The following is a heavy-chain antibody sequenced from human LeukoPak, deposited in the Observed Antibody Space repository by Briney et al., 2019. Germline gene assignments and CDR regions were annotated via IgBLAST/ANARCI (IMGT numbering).Heavy chain of an antibody. CDR3: AKSSGYSSSWALDY. V-gene: IGHV3-9*03. CDR2: ISWNSGSI. CDR1: GFTFDDYA. D-gene: IGHD6-13*01. J-gene: IGHJ4*02. Sequence: GGSLRLSCAASGFTFDDYAMHWVRQAPGKGLGWISGISWNSGSIGYADSVKGRFTISRDNAKNSLYLQMNSLRAEDMALYYCAKSSGYSSSWALDYWGQGTLVTVSS.